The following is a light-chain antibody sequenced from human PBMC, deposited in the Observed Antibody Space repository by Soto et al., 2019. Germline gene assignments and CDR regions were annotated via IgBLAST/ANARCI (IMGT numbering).Light chain of an antibody. CDR2: WAS. CDR1: QRVLYSSNKNY. V-gene: IGKV4-1*01. J-gene: IGKJ4*01. Sequence: DIVMTQSPDSLAVSLGERATINCKSSQRVLYSSNKNYLAWYQQKPGQPPSLLIYWASTRESGVPDRFSGSGSGTDFTLTISSLQAEDVAVYYCQQYYIAPLTFGGGTKVEIK. CDR3: QQYYIAPLT.